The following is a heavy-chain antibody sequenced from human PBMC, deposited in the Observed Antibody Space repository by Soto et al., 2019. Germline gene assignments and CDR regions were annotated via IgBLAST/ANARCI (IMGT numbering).Heavy chain of an antibody. Sequence: PGGSLRLSCAAPGFTFSSYAMSWVRQAPGKGLEWVSAISGSGGSTYYADSVKGRFTISRDNSKNTLYLQMNSLRAEDTAVYYCAKDWGILDCSSTSCYSYYYYGMDVWGQGTTVTVSS. V-gene: IGHV3-23*01. CDR1: GFTFSSYA. D-gene: IGHD2-2*02. J-gene: IGHJ6*02. CDR2: ISGSGGST. CDR3: AKDWGILDCSSTSCYSYYYYGMDV.